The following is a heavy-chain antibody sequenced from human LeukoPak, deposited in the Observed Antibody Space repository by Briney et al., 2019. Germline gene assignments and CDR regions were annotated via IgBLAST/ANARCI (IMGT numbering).Heavy chain of an antibody. CDR1: GASISSYY. D-gene: IGHD3-9*01. CDR3: ARPRAHYDILTGYQRGYYFDY. CDR2: IYYSGST. J-gene: IGHJ4*02. Sequence: SETLSLTCTVSGASISSYYWSWIRQPPGKGLEWIGSIYYSGSTNYNPSLKSRVTISVDTSKNQFSLKLSSVTAADTAVYYCARPRAHYDILTGYQRGYYFDYWGQGTLVTVSS. V-gene: IGHV4-59*08.